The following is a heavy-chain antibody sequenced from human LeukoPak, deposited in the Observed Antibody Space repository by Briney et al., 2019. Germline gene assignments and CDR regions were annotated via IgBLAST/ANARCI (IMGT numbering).Heavy chain of an antibody. CDR1: GGTFSRLA. D-gene: IGHD6-19*01. CDR2: IVPSFGTT. CDR3: ASPTSYLAGTGLHFDS. Sequence: ASVKVSCKASGGTFSRLAISWVRQAPGLGLEWMGRIVPSFGTTNYAQNFQGRVTIAADNSTSTAYMELSSLKSEDTAIYFCASPTSYLAGTGLHFDSCGQGTLVTVSS. J-gene: IGHJ4*02. V-gene: IGHV1-69*06.